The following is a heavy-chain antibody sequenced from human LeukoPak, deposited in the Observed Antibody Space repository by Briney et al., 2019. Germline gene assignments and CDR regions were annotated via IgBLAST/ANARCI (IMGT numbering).Heavy chain of an antibody. CDR3: ARDLGYSGYAGGY. V-gene: IGHV3-23*01. Sequence: GGSLRLSCAASGFTFSSYAMSWVRQAPGKGLEWVSGISASGGTTYYADSVEGRFTISRDNSKNTLYLQMNSLRAEDTAVYYCARDLGYSGYAGGYWGQGTLVTVSS. CDR2: ISASGGTT. D-gene: IGHD5-12*01. CDR1: GFTFSSYA. J-gene: IGHJ4*02.